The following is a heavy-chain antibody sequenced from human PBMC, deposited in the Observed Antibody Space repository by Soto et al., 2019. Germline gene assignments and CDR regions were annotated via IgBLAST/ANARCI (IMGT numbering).Heavy chain of an antibody. V-gene: IGHV1-8*01. J-gene: IGHJ5*02. CDR3: ARAVSLLRFLVWVTPGTTGFDP. CDR2: MNPNSGNT. D-gene: IGHD3-3*01. Sequence: QVQLVQSGAEVKKPGASVKVSCKASGYTFTSYDINWVRQATGQGLEWMGWMNPNSGNTGYAQKFQGRVTMTRNTAISTAYKELSSLKSEGTAVDYWARAVSLLRFLVWVTPGTTGFDPWGQGNLVTVSS. CDR1: GYTFTSYD.